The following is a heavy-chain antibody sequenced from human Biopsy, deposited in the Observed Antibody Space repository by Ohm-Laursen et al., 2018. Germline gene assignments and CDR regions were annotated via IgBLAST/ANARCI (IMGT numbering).Heavy chain of an antibody. Sequence: GASVKVSCKASSYTFISFGITWVRQAPGQGLEWVGYIGGDNGDTKYAQKFQGRVTMTTDTSTSTAYMELRSLRSDDTAFYYCARDGKYDSRGYWGPGTLVTVSS. D-gene: IGHD3-22*01. CDR1: SYTFISFG. J-gene: IGHJ4*02. V-gene: IGHV1-18*01. CDR3: ARDGKYDSRGY. CDR2: IGGDNGDT.